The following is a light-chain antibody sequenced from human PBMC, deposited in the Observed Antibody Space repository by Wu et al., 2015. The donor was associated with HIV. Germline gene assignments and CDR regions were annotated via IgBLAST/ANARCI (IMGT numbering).Light chain of an antibody. J-gene: IGKJ1*01. CDR3: QQYMSYSQT. Sequence: DIQMTQSPSTLSASVGDRVTITCRASQSVTSWLAWYQQKPGKAPKVLIYKASSLESGVPSRFSGSGSGTEFTLTISSLQPDDFATYYCQQYMSYSQTFGQGTKVEIK. CDR2: KAS. V-gene: IGKV1-5*03. CDR1: QSVTSW.